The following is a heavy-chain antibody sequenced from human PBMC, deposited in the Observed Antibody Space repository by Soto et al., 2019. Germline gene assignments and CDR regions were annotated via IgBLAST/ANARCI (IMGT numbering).Heavy chain of an antibody. CDR1: GGSFSGYY. V-gene: IGHV4-34*01. D-gene: IGHD3-10*01. CDR3: ARGPSMGWLDP. CDR2: INHSGST. J-gene: IGHJ5*02. Sequence: PSETLSLTCAVYGGSFSGYYWSWIRQPPGKGLEWIWEINHSGSTNYNPSLKSRVTISVDTSKNQFSLKLSSVTAADTAVYYCARGPSMGWLDPWGQGILVTVSS.